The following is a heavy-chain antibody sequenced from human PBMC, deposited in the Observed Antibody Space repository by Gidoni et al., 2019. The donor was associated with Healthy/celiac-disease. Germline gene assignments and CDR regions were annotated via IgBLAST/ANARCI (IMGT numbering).Heavy chain of an antibody. Sequence: QVQLVESGGGLVKPGGSLRLSCAASGCTFSDYYMSWIRQAPGKGLEWVSYISSSSSYTNYADSVKGRFTISRDNAKNSLYLQMNSLRAEDTAVYYCARDLHYDSSGYYEWFDIWGQGTMVTVSS. D-gene: IGHD3-22*01. CDR1: GCTFSDYY. V-gene: IGHV3-11*06. CDR2: ISSSSSYT. CDR3: ARDLHYDSSGYYEWFDI. J-gene: IGHJ3*02.